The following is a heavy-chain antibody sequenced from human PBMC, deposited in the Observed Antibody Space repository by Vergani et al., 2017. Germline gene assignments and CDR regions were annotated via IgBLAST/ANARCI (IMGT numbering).Heavy chain of an antibody. CDR3: ARAGTSSNRDYFDY. CDR1: GYTFTDYF. Sequence: QLQLVQSGAEVKKPGASVKVSCKASGYTFTDYFMHWVRQAPGQVLEWMGWINPNSGGTNYAQKFQGRVTMTRDTSISTAYMELSNLRSDDTAVYYCARAGTSSNRDYFDYWGQGTLVTVSS. CDR2: INPNSGGT. V-gene: IGHV1-2*02. D-gene: IGHD2-2*01. J-gene: IGHJ4*02.